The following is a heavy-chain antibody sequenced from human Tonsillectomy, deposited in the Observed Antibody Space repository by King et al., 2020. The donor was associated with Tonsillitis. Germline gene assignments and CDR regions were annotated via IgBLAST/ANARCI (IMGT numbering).Heavy chain of an antibody. CDR2: IYFTGNT. Sequence: VQLQESGPGLVKPSETLSLTCSVSGASITSYYWGWIRQSPGKGLEWIGYIYFTGNTKYNPSLKSRVTISLDMSKNQFSLNLLSVTAADTAVYYCARDPRQQLFSGVLDIWGLGTTVTVSS. J-gene: IGHJ3*02. CDR3: ARDPRQQLFSGVLDI. D-gene: IGHD6-13*01. V-gene: IGHV4-59*01. CDR1: GASITSYY.